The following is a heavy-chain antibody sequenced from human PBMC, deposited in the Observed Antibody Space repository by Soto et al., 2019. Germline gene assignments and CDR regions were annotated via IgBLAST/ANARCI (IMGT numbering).Heavy chain of an antibody. CDR3: ARDMYYDFWSGLKTNYYYYGMDV. CDR2: IKQDGSEK. V-gene: IGHV3-7*01. Sequence: GGSLRLSCAASGFTFSSYWMSWVRQAPGKGLEWVANIKQDGSEKYYVDSVKGRFTISRDSAKNSLYLQMNSLRAEDTAVYYCARDMYYDFWSGLKTNYYYYGMDVWGQGTTVTVSS. J-gene: IGHJ6*02. CDR1: GFTFSSYW. D-gene: IGHD3-3*01.